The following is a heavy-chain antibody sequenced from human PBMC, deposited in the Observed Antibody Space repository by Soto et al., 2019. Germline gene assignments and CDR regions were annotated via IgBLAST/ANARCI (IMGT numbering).Heavy chain of an antibody. J-gene: IGHJ3*02. CDR3: ARGSRTVTPDAFDI. Sequence: GASVKVSCKASGYTFIDYGITWVRQAPGQGLEWMGRINANGGNTNYAQKLQGRVTMTRDTSTSTVYMELSSLRSEDTAVYYCARGSRTVTPDAFDIWGQGTMVTVS. D-gene: IGHD4-17*01. CDR2: INANGGNT. V-gene: IGHV1-18*01. CDR1: GYTFIDYG.